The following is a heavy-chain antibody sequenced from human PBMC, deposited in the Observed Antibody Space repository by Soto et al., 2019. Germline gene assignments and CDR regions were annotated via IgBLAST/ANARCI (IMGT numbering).Heavy chain of an antibody. CDR3: ARESIVGATNTFDY. CDR1: GFTFSSNY. J-gene: IGHJ4*02. CDR2: IYSGGST. Sequence: GGSLRLSCAASGFTFSSNYMSCVRQAPGKGLEWVSIIYSGGSTYYADSVKGRFTISRDNSKNTLYLQMNSLRAEDTAVYYCARESIVGATNTFDYWGQGTLVTVSS. D-gene: IGHD1-26*01. V-gene: IGHV3-66*01.